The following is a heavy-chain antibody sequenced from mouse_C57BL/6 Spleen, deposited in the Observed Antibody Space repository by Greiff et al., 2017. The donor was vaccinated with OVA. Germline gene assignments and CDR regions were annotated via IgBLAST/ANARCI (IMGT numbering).Heavy chain of an antibody. D-gene: IGHD2-1*01. Sequence: EVQGVESGGGLVKPGGSLKLSCAASGFTFSDYGMHWVRQAPEKGLEWVAYISSGSSTIYYADTVKGRFTISRDNAKNTLFLQMTSLRSEDTAMYYCARGHYYGNYDYAMDYWGQGTSVTVSS. J-gene: IGHJ4*01. CDR2: ISSGSSTI. CDR3: ARGHYYGNYDYAMDY. V-gene: IGHV5-17*01. CDR1: GFTFSDYG.